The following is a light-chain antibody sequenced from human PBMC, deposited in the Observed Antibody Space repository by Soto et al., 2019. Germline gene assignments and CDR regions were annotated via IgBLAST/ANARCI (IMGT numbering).Light chain of an antibody. CDR2: WAS. J-gene: IGKJ4*01. Sequence: DIVMTQSPDSLAVSLGARATINCKSSQSLLYSSNNKNHLAWYKQRPGQPPKLLLYWASTRESGVPDRFSGSGSGTDFTLTIGSLQPDDFATYHCLQYNSYPVTFGGGTKVEIK. V-gene: IGKV4-1*01. CDR3: LQYNSYPVT. CDR1: QSLLYSSNNKNH.